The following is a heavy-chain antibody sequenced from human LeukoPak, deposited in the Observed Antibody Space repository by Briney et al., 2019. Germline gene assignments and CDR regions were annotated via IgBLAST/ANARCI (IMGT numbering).Heavy chain of an antibody. CDR3: ARGPMRDGYNKFSPIGGY. CDR2: INPSGGST. J-gene: IGHJ4*02. Sequence: ASVKVSCKASVYTFTSYYMHWVRQAPGQGLEWVGIINPSGGSTSYAQKFQGRVTMTRDTSTSTVYMELSSLRSEDTAVYYCARGPMRDGYNKFSPIGGYWGQGTLVTVSS. D-gene: IGHD5-24*01. V-gene: IGHV1-46*01. CDR1: VYTFTSYY.